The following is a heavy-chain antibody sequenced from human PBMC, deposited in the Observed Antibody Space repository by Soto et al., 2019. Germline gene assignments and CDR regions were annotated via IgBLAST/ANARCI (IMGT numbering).Heavy chain of an antibody. J-gene: IGHJ6*02. CDR3: ARVNYGNYDYYYGMDV. V-gene: IGHV4-59*01. CDR2: IYYSGST. CDR1: GGSISSYY. D-gene: IGHD4-17*01. Sequence: PSETLSLTCTVSGGSISSYYWSWIRQPPGKGLEWIGYIYYSGSTNYNPSLKSRVTISVDTSKNQFSLKLNSVTAADTAVYYCARVNYGNYDYYYGMDVWAKRP.